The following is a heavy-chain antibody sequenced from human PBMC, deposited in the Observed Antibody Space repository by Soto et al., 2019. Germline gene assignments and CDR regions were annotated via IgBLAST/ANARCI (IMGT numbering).Heavy chain of an antibody. CDR2: IYYSGST. V-gene: IGHV4-59*08. D-gene: IGHD3-22*01. CDR1: GGSISSYY. Sequence: SETLSLTCTVSGGSISSYYWSWIRQPPGKGLEWIGYIYYSGSTNYNPSLKSRVTISVDTSKNQFSLKLSSVTAADTAVYYCARHDSSGYYIYFVYWGQGTLLTVSS. J-gene: IGHJ4*02. CDR3: ARHDSSGYYIYFVY.